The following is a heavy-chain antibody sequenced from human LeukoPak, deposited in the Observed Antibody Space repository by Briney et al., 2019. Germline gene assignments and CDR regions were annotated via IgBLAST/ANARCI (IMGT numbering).Heavy chain of an antibody. Sequence: GGSLRLSCAASGFTFSSYAMSWVRQAPGKGLEWVSAISGSGGSTYYADSVKGRFTISRDNSKNTLYLQMNSLRAEDTAVYYCARENYYDGSGYPSYYFDYWGQGTLVTVSS. CDR1: GFTFSSYA. CDR2: ISGSGGST. D-gene: IGHD3-22*01. V-gene: IGHV3-23*01. CDR3: ARENYYDGSGYPSYYFDY. J-gene: IGHJ4*02.